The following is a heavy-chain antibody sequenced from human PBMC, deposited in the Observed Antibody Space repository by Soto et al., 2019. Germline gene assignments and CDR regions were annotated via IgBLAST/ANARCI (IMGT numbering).Heavy chain of an antibody. J-gene: IGHJ4*02. CDR3: ARGRGSGSFYQLDY. Sequence: QVQLVESGGGVVQPGRSLRLSCAASGFTFSNHGMHWVRQAPGKGLKWVARIYYDGSNEYYADSVKGRFTISRDNSKNTVYLQMNSLRVEDTAVYHCARGRGSGSFYQLDYWGQGTLVTVSS. D-gene: IGHD1-26*01. CDR2: IYYDGSNE. CDR1: GFTFSNHG. V-gene: IGHV3-33*01.